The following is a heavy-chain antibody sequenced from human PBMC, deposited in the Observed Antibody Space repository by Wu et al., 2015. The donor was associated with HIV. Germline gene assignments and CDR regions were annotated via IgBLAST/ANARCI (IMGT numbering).Heavy chain of an antibody. D-gene: IGHD2-2*01. V-gene: IGHV1-2*02. Sequence: QVQLVQSGAEVKKPGASVKVSCKASGYIFSGHYMNWVRQAPGQGLEWMGWINPDSGGTRYAEKFQGRVTMTSDTSISTTYMELSSLRSDDTAVYYCARVFVVVPAGFSGEITAFVYLGPRDDGRRLF. CDR3: ARVFVVVPAGFSGEITAFVY. CDR1: GYIFSGHY. CDR2: INPDSGGT. J-gene: IGHJ3*02.